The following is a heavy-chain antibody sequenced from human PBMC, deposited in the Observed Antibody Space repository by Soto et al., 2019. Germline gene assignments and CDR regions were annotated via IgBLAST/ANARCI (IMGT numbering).Heavy chain of an antibody. J-gene: IGHJ6*02. CDR2: INPNSGGT. Sequence: QVQLVQSGAEVKKPGASVKVSCKASGYTFTGYYMHWVRQAPGQGLEWMGWINPNSGGTNYAQKFQGWVTMTRDTSISKAYMELSRLRSDDTAVYYCARDREVRGDRLGMDVWGQGTTVTVSS. D-gene: IGHD3-10*01. CDR1: GYTFTGYY. CDR3: ARDREVRGDRLGMDV. V-gene: IGHV1-2*04.